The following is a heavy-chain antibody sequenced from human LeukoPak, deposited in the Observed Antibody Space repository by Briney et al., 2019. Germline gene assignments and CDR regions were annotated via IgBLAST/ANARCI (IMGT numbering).Heavy chain of an antibody. CDR1: GFTFSSYA. D-gene: IGHD5-18*01. J-gene: IGHJ4*02. CDR3: ARVIGGYSYGPFDY. V-gene: IGHV3-64*01. Sequence: GGSLRLSCAASGFTFSSYAMHWVRQAPGKGLEYVSAISSNGGSTYYANSVKGRSTISRDNSKNTLYLQMGSLRAEDMAVYYCARVIGGYSYGPFDYWGQGTLVTVSS. CDR2: ISSNGGST.